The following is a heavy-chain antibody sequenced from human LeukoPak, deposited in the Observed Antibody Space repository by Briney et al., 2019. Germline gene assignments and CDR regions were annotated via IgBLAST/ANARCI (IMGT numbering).Heavy chain of an antibody. V-gene: IGHV3-23*01. D-gene: IGHD3-10*01. CDR3: AKALSVYGSGSYYAY. Sequence: GGSLRLSCAASGFTFSSYWMSWVRQAPGKGLEWVSAISGSGGSTYYADSVKGRFTISRGNSKNTLYLQMNSLRAEDTAVYYCAKALSVYGSGSYYAYWGQGTLVTVSS. CDR2: ISGSGGST. J-gene: IGHJ4*02. CDR1: GFTFSSYW.